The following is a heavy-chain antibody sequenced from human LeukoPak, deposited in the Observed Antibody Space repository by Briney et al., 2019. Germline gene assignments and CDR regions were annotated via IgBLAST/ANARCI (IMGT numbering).Heavy chain of an antibody. V-gene: IGHV3-21*06. CDR2: ISGSSRYI. CDR1: GITFSTYS. Sequence: PGGSLRLSCAASGITFSTYSMNWVRQAPGKGLEWVSSISGSSRYISYADSVRGRFTISRDNAKNSLYLQINSLRAEDTAVYYCARDGYGGNDAFDIWGQGTMVTVSS. CDR3: ARDGYGGNDAFDI. J-gene: IGHJ3*02. D-gene: IGHD4-23*01.